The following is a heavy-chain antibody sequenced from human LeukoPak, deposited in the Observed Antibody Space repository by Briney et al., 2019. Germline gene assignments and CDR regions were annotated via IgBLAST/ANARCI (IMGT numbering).Heavy chain of an antibody. CDR3: AREKDSSSWYEWFDP. D-gene: IGHD6-13*01. CDR2: IYHSGST. V-gene: IGHV4-4*02. Sequence: SGTLSLTCAVSGGSISSSNWWSWVRQPPGKGLEWIGEIYHSGSTNYSPSLKSRVTISVDKSKNQFSLKLSSVTAADTAVYYCAREKDSSSWYEWFDPWGQGTLVTVSS. J-gene: IGHJ5*02. CDR1: GGSISSSNW.